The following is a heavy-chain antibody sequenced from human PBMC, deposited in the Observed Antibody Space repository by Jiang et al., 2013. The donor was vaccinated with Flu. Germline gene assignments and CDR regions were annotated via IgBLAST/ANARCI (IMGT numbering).Heavy chain of an antibody. J-gene: IGHJ6*02. V-gene: IGHV1-46*01. CDR1: YY. CDR3: ARDLGSDYYYYGMDV. CDR2: INPSGGST. D-gene: IGHD2-2*03. Sequence: YYMHWVRQAPGQGLEWMGIINPSGGSTSYAQKFQGRVTMTRDTSTSTVYMELSSLRSEDTAVYYCARDLGSDYYYYGMDVWGQGTTVTVSS.